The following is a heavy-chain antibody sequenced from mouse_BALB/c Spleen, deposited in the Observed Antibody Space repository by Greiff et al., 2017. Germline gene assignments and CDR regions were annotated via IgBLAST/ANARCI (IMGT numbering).Heavy chain of an antibody. D-gene: IGHD2-12*01. Sequence: VQLQQSGPGLVQPSQSLSITCTVSGFSLTSYGVHWVRQSPGKGLEWLGVIWSGGSTDYNAAFISRLSISKDNSKCQVFFKMNSLQANDTAIYYCARKLYDGAWFAYWGQGTLVTVSA. CDR1: GFSLTSYG. J-gene: IGHJ3*01. CDR2: IWSGGST. CDR3: ARKLYDGAWFAY. V-gene: IGHV2-2*02.